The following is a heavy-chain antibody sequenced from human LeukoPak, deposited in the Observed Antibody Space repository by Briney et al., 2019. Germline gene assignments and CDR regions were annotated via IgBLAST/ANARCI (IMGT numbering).Heavy chain of an antibody. V-gene: IGHV3-48*02. CDR2: ISSSSSTI. CDR3: ASSMAAAGPYFDY. Sequence: PGGSLRLSCAVSGFTFSSYSMNWVRQAPGKGLEWVSYISSSSSTIYYADFVKGRFTISRDNAKNSLYLQMNSLRDEDTAVYYCASSMAAAGPYFDYWGQGTLVTVSS. D-gene: IGHD6-13*01. J-gene: IGHJ4*02. CDR1: GFTFSSYS.